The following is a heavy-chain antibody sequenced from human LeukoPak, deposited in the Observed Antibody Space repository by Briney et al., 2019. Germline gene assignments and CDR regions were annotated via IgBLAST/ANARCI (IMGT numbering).Heavy chain of an antibody. CDR1: GGTFSSYA. D-gene: IGHD6-13*01. CDR2: IIPIFGTA. J-gene: IGHJ4*02. V-gene: IGHV1-69*06. CDR3: ASQGLYSSSPYYFDY. Sequence: ASVKVSCKASGGTFSSYAISWVRQAPGQGLEWMGGIIPIFGTANYAQKFQGRVTITADKSTSTAYMELSSLRSEDTAVYYCASQGLYSSSPYYFDYWGQGTLVTVSS.